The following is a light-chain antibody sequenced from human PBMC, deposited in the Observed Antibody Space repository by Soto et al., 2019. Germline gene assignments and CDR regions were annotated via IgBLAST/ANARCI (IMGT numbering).Light chain of an antibody. CDR1: SGDVGSYNY. CDR2: EVS. Sequence: QSVLTQPPSASGSPGQSVTISCTGTSGDVGSYNYVSWYQQHPGKAPKLMIYEVSHRPSGVPDRFSGSKSGNTASLTVSGLQAEDEADYYCISYAGSDNFVFGTGTKVTVL. J-gene: IGLJ1*01. V-gene: IGLV2-8*01. CDR3: ISYAGSDNFV.